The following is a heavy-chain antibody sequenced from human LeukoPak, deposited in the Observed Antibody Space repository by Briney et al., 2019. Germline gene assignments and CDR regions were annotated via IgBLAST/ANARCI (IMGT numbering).Heavy chain of an antibody. Sequence: SETLSLTCTVSGGSISSGSYYWSWIRQPAGKGLEWIGRIYTSGSTNYNPSLKSRVTISVDTSKNQFSLKLSSVTAADTAVYYCARGFLEWFKSGDVGAKGTTVTVSS. J-gene: IGHJ6*04. CDR3: ARGFLEWFKSGDV. V-gene: IGHV4-61*02. CDR1: GGSISSGSYY. D-gene: IGHD3-3*01. CDR2: IYTSGST.